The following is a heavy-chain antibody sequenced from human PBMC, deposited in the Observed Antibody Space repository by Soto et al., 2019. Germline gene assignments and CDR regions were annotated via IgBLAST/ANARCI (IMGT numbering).Heavy chain of an antibody. D-gene: IGHD3-22*01. CDR3: ARARRKYYYDSSGYYDAFDI. CDR1: GDSVSSNSAA. Sequence: SQTLSLTCXISGDSVSSNSAAWNWIRQSPSRGLEWLGRTYYRSKWYNDYAVSVKSRITINPDTSKNQFSLQLNSVTPEDTAVYYCARARRKYYYDSSGYYDAFDIWGQGTMVTVSS. CDR2: TYYRSKWYN. J-gene: IGHJ3*02. V-gene: IGHV6-1*01.